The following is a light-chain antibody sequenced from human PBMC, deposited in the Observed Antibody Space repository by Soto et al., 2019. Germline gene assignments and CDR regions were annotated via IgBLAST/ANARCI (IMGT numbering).Light chain of an antibody. CDR1: QSISLNY. J-gene: IGKJ2*01. CDR3: QQYGSSPYT. V-gene: IGKV3-20*01. Sequence: EIVLTQSPGTLSLSPGERATLSCRASQSISLNYLAWYQQKPGQTPRLLIYGASSRATGIPDRFSAGGSGTDFTLTITSLEPEDFGVYYCQQYGSSPYTFGQGTKLEIK. CDR2: GAS.